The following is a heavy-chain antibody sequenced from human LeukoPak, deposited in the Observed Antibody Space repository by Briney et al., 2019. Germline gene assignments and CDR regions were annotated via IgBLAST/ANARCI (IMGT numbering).Heavy chain of an antibody. CDR1: GFTFSSYW. J-gene: IGHJ3*02. Sequence: PGGSLRLSCAASGFTFSSYWMSWVRQAPGKGLGWVSVIYSGGSTYYADSVKGRFTISRDNSKNTLYLQMNSLRAEDTAVYYCAGGKSDAFDIWGQGTMVTVSS. D-gene: IGHD1-26*01. V-gene: IGHV3-53*01. CDR2: IYSGGST. CDR3: AGGKSDAFDI.